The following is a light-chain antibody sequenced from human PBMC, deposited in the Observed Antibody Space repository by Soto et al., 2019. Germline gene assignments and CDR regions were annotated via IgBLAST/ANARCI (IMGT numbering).Light chain of an antibody. J-gene: IGKJ1*01. V-gene: IGKV1-5*03. CDR2: KAS. Sequence: DIQMTQSPSTLSASVGDRVTITCRASQSVSSWLAWFQQKPGKAPKLLIYKASSLQSGVSSRFSGGGSGPEFTLTIRSLQPDDFATYYCQQYKTYWTFGPGTKVEIK. CDR3: QQYKTYWT. CDR1: QSVSSW.